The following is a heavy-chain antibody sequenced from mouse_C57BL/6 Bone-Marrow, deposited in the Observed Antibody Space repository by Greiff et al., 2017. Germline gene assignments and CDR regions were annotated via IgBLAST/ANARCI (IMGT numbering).Heavy chain of an antibody. CDR3: TRDGGDGSTDY. J-gene: IGHJ4*01. V-gene: IGHV5-9-1*02. CDR2: ISSGGDYT. CDR1: GFTFSSYA. D-gene: IGHD2-3*01. Sequence: EVMLVESGEGLVKPGGSLKLSCAASGFTFSSYAMSWVRQTPEKRLEWVAYISSGGDYTYYADTVKGRFTISRDNSRNTLYLHRSSLKSEDTARYYCTRDGGDGSTDYWGQGTSVTVSS.